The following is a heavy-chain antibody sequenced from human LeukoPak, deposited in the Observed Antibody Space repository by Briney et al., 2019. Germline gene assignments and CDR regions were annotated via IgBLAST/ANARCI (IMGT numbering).Heavy chain of an antibody. V-gene: IGHV1-2*02. CDR1: GYTFTGYY. Sequence: ASVKVSCKASGYTFTGYYMHWVRQAPGQGLEWMGWVNPNSAATKYPQEFQGRVTMTRDTSISTAYMELSGLRSDDTAVYYCARDQQHLDFDYWGQGTLVTVSS. CDR2: VNPNSAAT. CDR3: ARDQQHLDFDY. D-gene: IGHD6-13*01. J-gene: IGHJ4*02.